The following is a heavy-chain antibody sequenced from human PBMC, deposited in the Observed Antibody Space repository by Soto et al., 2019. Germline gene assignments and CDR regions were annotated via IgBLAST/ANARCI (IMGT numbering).Heavy chain of an antibody. D-gene: IGHD3-3*01. CDR3: ARDGSRYDFWSGPYYFDY. Sequence: SETLSLTCTVSGGSISTYYWSWIRQPPGKGLEWIGYNYYSGSTNYNPSLKSRVTISVDTSKNQFSLKLSSVSAADTALYYCARDGSRYDFWSGPYYFDYWGQGTLVTVSS. V-gene: IGHV4-59*01. CDR2: NYYSGST. CDR1: GGSISTYY. J-gene: IGHJ4*02.